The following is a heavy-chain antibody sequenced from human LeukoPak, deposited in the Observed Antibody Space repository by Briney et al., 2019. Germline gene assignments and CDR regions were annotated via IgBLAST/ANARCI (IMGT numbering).Heavy chain of an antibody. D-gene: IGHD6-19*01. CDR3: ARDPGRGWSFDC. CDR1: GYTFTGHY. J-gene: IGHJ4*02. CDR2: INPNSDGT. V-gene: IGHV1-2*02. Sequence: ASVKVSCKASGYTFTGHYMHWVRQAPGQGLEWMGWINPNSDGTNYAQKFQGRVTMTRDTSISTAYMELSSLRSDDTAVYYCARDPGRGWSFDCWGQGTLVTVSS.